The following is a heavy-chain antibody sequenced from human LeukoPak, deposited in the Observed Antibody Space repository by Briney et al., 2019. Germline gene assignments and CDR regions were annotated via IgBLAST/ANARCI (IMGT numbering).Heavy chain of an antibody. CDR3: ARDPVTSYFDY. Sequence: SETLSLTCTVSGGSISSYYWSWIRQPPGKGLEWIGYIYYSGSTNYNPSLKSRVTISVDTSKNQFSLKLSSVTAADTAVYYCARDPVTSYFDYWGQGTLVTVSS. CDR1: GGSISSYY. J-gene: IGHJ4*02. V-gene: IGHV4-59*12. CDR2: IYYSGST.